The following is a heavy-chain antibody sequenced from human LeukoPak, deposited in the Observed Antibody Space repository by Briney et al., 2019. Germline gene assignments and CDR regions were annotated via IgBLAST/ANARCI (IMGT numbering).Heavy chain of an antibody. CDR3: VRAPGAAGFAFDI. D-gene: IGHD6-13*01. CDR1: GYTFTGYY. V-gene: IGHV1-2*02. Sequence: ASVKVSCKASGYTFTGYYMHWVRQAPGQGREGLGWINPSSGGTGSAQRFQGRVTMTTDTSITTADMELNRLRSDDAAVYYCVRAPGAAGFAFDIWGRGTMLTVSS. J-gene: IGHJ3*02. CDR2: INPSSGGT.